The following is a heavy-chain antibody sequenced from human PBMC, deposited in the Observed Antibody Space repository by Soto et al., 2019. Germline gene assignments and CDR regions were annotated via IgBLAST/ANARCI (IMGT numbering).Heavy chain of an antibody. CDR3: ARGPLVVLNYFES. CDR1: GGTVRNYP. J-gene: IGHJ4*02. Sequence: QVQLVQSGTEVKKPGSSVKVSCKASGGTVRNYPIIWVRQAPGQGLEWMGSIFPLTDIPDYAQNFQARLTISSDKSTSTAYMELSSLTPHDTAMYFCARGPLVVLNYFESWGQGTLVTVSS. V-gene: IGHV1-69*02. CDR2: IFPLTDIP.